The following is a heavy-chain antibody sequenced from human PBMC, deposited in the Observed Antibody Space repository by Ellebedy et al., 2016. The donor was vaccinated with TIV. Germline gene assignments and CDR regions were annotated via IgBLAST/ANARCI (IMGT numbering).Heavy chain of an antibody. CDR1: GFTFSSYA. CDR3: AKDPSRSTGGAFDI. D-gene: IGHD2-2*01. CDR2: ISGSGGST. J-gene: IGHJ3*02. V-gene: IGHV3-23*01. Sequence: GGSLRLXXAASGFTFSSYAMSWVRQAPGKGLEWVSAISGSGGSTYYADSVKGRFTISRDNSKNTLYLQMNSLRAEDTAVYYCAKDPSRSTGGAFDIWGQGTMVTVSS.